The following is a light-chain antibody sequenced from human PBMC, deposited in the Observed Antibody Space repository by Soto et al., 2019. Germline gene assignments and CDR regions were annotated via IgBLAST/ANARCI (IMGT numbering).Light chain of an antibody. CDR1: QSVSRNY. CDR2: DAS. V-gene: IGKV3-20*01. J-gene: IGKJ4*01. Sequence: EIVLTQSPGTLSLSPGERASLSCRASQSVSRNYVAWYHYKPGQAPRLLIYDASTRATGIPDRFSGNGSGADFTLTISRLEPEDFAVYFCQQYGRTPLTFGGGSKVEIK. CDR3: QQYGRTPLT.